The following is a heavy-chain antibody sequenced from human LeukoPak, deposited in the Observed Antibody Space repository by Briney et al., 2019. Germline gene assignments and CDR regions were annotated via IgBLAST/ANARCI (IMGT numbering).Heavy chain of an antibody. D-gene: IGHD3-10*01. CDR3: ARRVTMVRGVKNWFDP. Sequence: PSRTLSLTCAVSGGSISSGGYSWSWIRQPPGKGLEWIGYIYHSGSTYYSPSLKSRVTISVDRSKNQFSLKLSSVTAADTAVYYCARRVTMVRGVKNWFDPWGQGTLVTVSS. CDR1: GGSISSGGYS. J-gene: IGHJ5*02. V-gene: IGHV4-30-2*01. CDR2: IYHSGST.